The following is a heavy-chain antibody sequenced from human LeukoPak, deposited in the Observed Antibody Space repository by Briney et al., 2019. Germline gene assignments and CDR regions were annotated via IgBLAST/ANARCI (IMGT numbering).Heavy chain of an antibody. V-gene: IGHV3-48*01. CDR2: ISFSGHTI. J-gene: IGHJ4*02. CDR3: TNDHFGSGSWDY. Sequence: TGGSLRLSCAASGFLFSSYAMNWVRQAPGKGLEWVSFISFSGHTIYTADSVKGRFTISRDNSKNTLYLQLNNLRPEDTAVYYCTNDHFGSGSWDYWGQGTLVTVSS. CDR1: GFLFSSYA. D-gene: IGHD3-10*01.